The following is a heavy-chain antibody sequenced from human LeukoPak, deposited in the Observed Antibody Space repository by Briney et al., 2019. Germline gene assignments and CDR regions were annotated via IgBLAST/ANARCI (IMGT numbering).Heavy chain of an antibody. Sequence: GRCLRLSCAASGFTFSSYSTNCVRQAPRKGIEWVSYISISSSTIYYADSVEGRFTISRDNSKNTLYLQMNSLRAEDTAVYYCAKDGWFGDTYYYYYMDVWGKGTTVTISS. V-gene: IGHV3-48*01. D-gene: IGHD3-10*01. CDR3: AKDGWFGDTYYYYYMDV. CDR1: GFTFSSYS. CDR2: ISISSSTI. J-gene: IGHJ6*03.